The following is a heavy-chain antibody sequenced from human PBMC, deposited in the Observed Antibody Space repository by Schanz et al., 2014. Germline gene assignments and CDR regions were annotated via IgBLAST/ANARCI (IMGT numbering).Heavy chain of an antibody. J-gene: IGHJ4*02. Sequence: QVQLVESGGGVVQPGKSLRLSCAASGFAFSDYGMHWVRQAPGKGLEWVAFLRFDGNNKYYADSVKGRFTISRDNSKNTLYLQMHSLRAEDTAVYYCAKDPELLWFGELWDWGQGTLVTVSS. CDR3: AKDPELLWFGELWD. CDR2: LRFDGNNK. CDR1: GFAFSDYG. V-gene: IGHV3-30*02. D-gene: IGHD3-10*01.